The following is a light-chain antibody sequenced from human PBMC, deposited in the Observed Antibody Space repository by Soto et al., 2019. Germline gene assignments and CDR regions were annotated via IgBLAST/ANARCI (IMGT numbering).Light chain of an antibody. CDR3: QQYNSYSQT. V-gene: IGKV1-5*03. Sequence: DIQMTQSPSTLSASVGDRVTITCRASQSISHWLAWYQQKPMKAPKLLIYKASNLESGVPSRFSGSGSGTEFTLTISSLQPDDFATYYCQQYNSYSQTFGQGTKVDIK. J-gene: IGKJ1*01. CDR1: QSISHW. CDR2: KAS.